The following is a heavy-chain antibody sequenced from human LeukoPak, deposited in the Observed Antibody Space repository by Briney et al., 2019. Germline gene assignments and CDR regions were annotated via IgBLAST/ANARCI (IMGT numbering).Heavy chain of an antibody. J-gene: IGHJ6*03. CDR2: IYTSGST. D-gene: IGHD2-2*01. CDR3: ARHDSSQIPAASRDYFYHHMGV. Sequence: PSETLSLTCTVSGGSISSYNWSWSWQPPRKGQEWIGDIYTSGSTNYNPSLKSRVTISVDTSKNQYSLKLSSATAADTAVHYCARHDSSQIPAASRDYFYHHMGVWGKGTTVTVSS. CDR1: GGSISSYN. V-gene: IGHV4-4*09.